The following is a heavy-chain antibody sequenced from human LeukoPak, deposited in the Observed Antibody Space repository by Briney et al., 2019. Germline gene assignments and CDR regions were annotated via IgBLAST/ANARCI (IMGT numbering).Heavy chain of an antibody. J-gene: IGHJ3*02. D-gene: IGHD3-9*01. CDR2: VYPSGST. Sequence: PSETLSLTCTVSGGSISSYYWSWIRQPAGKGLEWLGRVYPSGSTNYNPSLKSRVTISVDTSKNQFSLKLSSVTAGATAVSYCARAQTYYDIFTGYYLDAFDIWGQGTMVTVSS. CDR1: GGSISSYY. V-gene: IGHV4-4*07. CDR3: ARAQTYYDIFTGYYLDAFDI.